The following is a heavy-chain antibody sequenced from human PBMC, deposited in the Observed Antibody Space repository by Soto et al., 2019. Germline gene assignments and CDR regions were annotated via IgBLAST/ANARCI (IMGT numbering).Heavy chain of an antibody. J-gene: IGHJ5*02. Sequence: PGGSLRLSCAASGFTFSNAWMNWVRQAPGKGLEWVGRIKSKTDGGTTDYAAPVKGRFTISRDDSKNTLYLQMNSLKTEDTAVYYCTTYGPINEYYHDSRRSPWGQGTLVTVSS. CDR3: TTYGPINEYYHDSRRSP. CDR2: IKSKTDGGTT. V-gene: IGHV3-15*07. CDR1: GFTFSNAW. D-gene: IGHD3-22*01.